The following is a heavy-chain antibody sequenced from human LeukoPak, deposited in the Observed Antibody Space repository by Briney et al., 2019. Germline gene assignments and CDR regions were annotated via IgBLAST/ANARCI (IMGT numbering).Heavy chain of an antibody. CDR3: ARDDCSSISCYHNWFDP. V-gene: IGHV3-7*01. J-gene: IGHJ5*02. CDR1: GFSFSSYW. CDR2: IKQDGSEK. Sequence: GGSLRLSCAASGFSFSSYWMSWVRQAPGKGLEWVANIKQDGSEKYYVDSVKGRFTISRDNAKNSLYLQMNSLRAEDTAVYYCARDDCSSISCYHNWFDPWGQGTLVTVSS. D-gene: IGHD2-2*01.